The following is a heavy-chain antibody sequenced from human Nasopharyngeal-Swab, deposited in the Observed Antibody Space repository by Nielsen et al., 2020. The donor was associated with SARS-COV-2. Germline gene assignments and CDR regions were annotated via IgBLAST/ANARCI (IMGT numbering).Heavy chain of an antibody. J-gene: IGHJ5*02. CDR3: AHRGIAVASGWFDP. Sequence: SGPTLVKPTQTLTLTCTFSGFSLSTSGVGVGRIRQPPGKALEWLALIYWDDDKRYSPSLKSRLTITKDTSKNQVVLTMTNMDPVDTATYYCAHRGIAVASGWFDPWGQGTLVTVSS. CDR2: IYWDDDK. CDR1: GFSLSTSGVG. V-gene: IGHV2-5*02. D-gene: IGHD6-19*01.